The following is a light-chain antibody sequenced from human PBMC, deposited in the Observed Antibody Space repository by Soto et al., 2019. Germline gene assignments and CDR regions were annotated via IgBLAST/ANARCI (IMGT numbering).Light chain of an antibody. CDR3: SSYTSSSTYV. Sequence: QSALTQPASLSGSPGQSITISCTGTSSDVGGYNYVSWYQQHPGKAPKLMIYEVSNRPSGVSNRFSGSKSGNTASLTISGLQAEDEADYYFSSYTSSSTYVFGTGTKLTVL. CDR1: SSDVGGYNY. CDR2: EVS. J-gene: IGLJ1*01. V-gene: IGLV2-14*01.